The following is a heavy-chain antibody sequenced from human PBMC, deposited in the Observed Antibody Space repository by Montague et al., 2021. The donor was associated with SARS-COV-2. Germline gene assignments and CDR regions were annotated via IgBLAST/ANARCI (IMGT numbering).Heavy chain of an antibody. CDR2: IYFSGST. D-gene: IGHD3-22*01. J-gene: IGHJ4*02. Sequence: SETLSLTCTVSGDSISNYYYSWIRQPPGKGLEWIAYIYFSGSTNSKPSLESGVSISVITSRNQLSLRLRSVSAADTAVYYCARHSGYYDRSGYYDYWGQGTLVTVSS. V-gene: IGHV4-59*08. CDR3: ARHSGYYDRSGYYDY. CDR1: GDSISNYY.